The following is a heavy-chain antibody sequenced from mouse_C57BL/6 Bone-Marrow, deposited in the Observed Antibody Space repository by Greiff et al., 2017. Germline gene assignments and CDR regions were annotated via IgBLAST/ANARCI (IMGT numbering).Heavy chain of an antibody. Sequence: EVKVVESGGDLVKPGASLKLSCAASGFTFSSYGMSWVRQTPDKRLEWVATISSGGSYTNYPDSVKGRFTISRDNAKNTLYLQMSRLKSEDTAMYYGARRGYSCAMDYWGQGTSVTVSA. CDR2: ISSGGSYT. V-gene: IGHV5-6*02. D-gene: IGHD2-3*01. CDR3: ARRGYSCAMDY. CDR1: GFTFSSYG. J-gene: IGHJ4*01.